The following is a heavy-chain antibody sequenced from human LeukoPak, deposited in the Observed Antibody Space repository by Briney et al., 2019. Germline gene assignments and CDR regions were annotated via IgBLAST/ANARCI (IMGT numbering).Heavy chain of an antibody. V-gene: IGHV1-46*01. J-gene: IGHJ6*02. CDR1: GYTFTSYY. CDR3: TRPQYYGMDV. CDR2: INPTGGST. Sequence: ASVKVSCKASGYTFTSYYMHWVRQAPGQGLEWMGMINPTGGSTSYAQKFQGRVTMTRDTSTSTVYMELSSQRSEDTAVYYCTRPQYYGMDVWGQGTTVTVSS.